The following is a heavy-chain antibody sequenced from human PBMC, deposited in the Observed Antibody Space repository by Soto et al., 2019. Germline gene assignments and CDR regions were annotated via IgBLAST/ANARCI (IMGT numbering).Heavy chain of an antibody. Sequence: EVRLLQSGGGLAQPGGSLRLSCAASGFTFSNYALGWVRQAPGKGLEWDSTISGTGGSTYYADPVNGRCTISRDKSINTLFLQMNSLRVEDTAVYYCASAMIRGQANMDVWGQGTTVTVSS. J-gene: IGHJ6*02. CDR1: GFTFSNYA. D-gene: IGHD3-10*01. CDR2: ISGTGGST. V-gene: IGHV3-23*01. CDR3: ASAMIRGQANMDV.